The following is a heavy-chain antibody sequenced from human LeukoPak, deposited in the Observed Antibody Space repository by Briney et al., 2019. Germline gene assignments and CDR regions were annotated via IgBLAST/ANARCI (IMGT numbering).Heavy chain of an antibody. CDR1: GFTFNRYP. CDR3: ARDGQVGWFDCSSITCPRTYGTDV. Sequence: GGSLRLSCAASGFTFNRYPMHWVRQAPGKGLEYVSIISSNGDSTYYADSVKGRFTISRDNSKNTLYLQLGRLRPDHMAVYYCARDGQVGWFDCSSITCPRTYGTDVWGQRSTVTASS. J-gene: IGHJ6*02. V-gene: IGHV3-64*02. D-gene: IGHD2-2*01. CDR2: ISSNGDST.